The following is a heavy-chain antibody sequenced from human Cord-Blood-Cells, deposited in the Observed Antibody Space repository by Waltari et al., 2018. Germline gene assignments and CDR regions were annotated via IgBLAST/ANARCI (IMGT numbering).Heavy chain of an antibody. CDR1: GGSFSGYY. J-gene: IGHJ5*02. Sequence: QVQLQQWGAGLLKPSETLSLTCAVYGGSFSGYYWSWIRQPPGKGLEWIGEINHSGSTNYNPSLKSRVTIAVDTAKNQFSRKLSSVTAADTAVYYCARREANWGGEGNWFDPWGQGTLVTVSS. V-gene: IGHV4-34*01. CDR3: ARREANWGGEGNWFDP. CDR2: INHSGST. D-gene: IGHD7-27*01.